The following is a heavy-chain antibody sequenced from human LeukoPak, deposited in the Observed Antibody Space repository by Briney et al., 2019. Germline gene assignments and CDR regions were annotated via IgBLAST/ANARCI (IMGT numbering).Heavy chain of an antibody. CDR1: GFTFSSYG. Sequence: GGSLRPSCAASGFTFSSYGMHWVRQAPGKGLEWVAVIWYDGSNKYYADSVKGRFTIPRDNSKNTLYLQMNSLRAEDTAVYYCAREMAEGCSGGSCPDAFDIWGQGTMVTVSS. CDR3: AREMAEGCSGGSCPDAFDI. D-gene: IGHD2-15*01. J-gene: IGHJ3*02. CDR2: IWYDGSNK. V-gene: IGHV3-33*01.